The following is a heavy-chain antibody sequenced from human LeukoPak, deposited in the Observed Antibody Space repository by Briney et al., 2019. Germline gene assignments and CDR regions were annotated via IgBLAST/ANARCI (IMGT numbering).Heavy chain of an antibody. J-gene: IGHJ4*02. D-gene: IGHD3-10*01. V-gene: IGHV5-10-1*01. Sequence: PGESLLISCKGSGYSFTSYWISWVRQMPGKGLEWMGRIDPSDSYTYYSPSFQGHVTISADKSISTAYLQWSSLKASDTAMYYCARLYYYGSGSYGGPLDYWGQGTLVTVSS. CDR2: IDPSDSYT. CDR3: ARLYYYGSGSYGGPLDY. CDR1: GYSFTSYW.